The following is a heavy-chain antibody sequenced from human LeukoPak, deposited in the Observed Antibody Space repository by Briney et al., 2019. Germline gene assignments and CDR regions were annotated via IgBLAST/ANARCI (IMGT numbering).Heavy chain of an antibody. CDR2: MNPNSGNT. D-gene: IGHD3-22*01. CDR1: GYTFTSYD. Sequence: ASVKVSCKASGYTFTSYDINWVRQATGQGLEWMGWMNPNSGNTGYAQKFQGRVTMTRDASISTANMELSRLISDDTAVYYCARDRSYSDRSGYRGNSFDSWGQGTLVTVSS. J-gene: IGHJ4*02. CDR3: ARDRSYSDRSGYRGNSFDS. V-gene: IGHV1-8*01.